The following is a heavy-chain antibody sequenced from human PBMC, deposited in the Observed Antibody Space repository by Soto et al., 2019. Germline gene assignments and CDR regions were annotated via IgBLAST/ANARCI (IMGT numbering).Heavy chain of an antibody. CDR3: AKDLVVYDSSGYYQDY. CDR1: GFTFSSYG. V-gene: IGHV3-30*18. Sequence: GGSLRLSCAASGFTFSSYGMHWVRQAPGKGLEWVAVISYDGSNKYYADSVKGRFTISRDNSKNTLYLQMNSLRAEDTAVYYCAKDLVVYDSSGYYQDYWGQGTLVTVSS. CDR2: ISYDGSNK. D-gene: IGHD3-22*01. J-gene: IGHJ4*02.